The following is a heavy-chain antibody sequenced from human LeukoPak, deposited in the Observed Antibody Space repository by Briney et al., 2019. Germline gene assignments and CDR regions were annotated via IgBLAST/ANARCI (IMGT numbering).Heavy chain of an antibody. CDR2: INHSGST. CDR3: ARGRIGFGELLSYYFDY. CDR1: GGSFSGYY. Sequence: SETLSLTCAVYGGSFSGYYWSWIRQPPPKGLEWMGEINHSGSTNYNPSLRSRVIISVDTYKNQFSLKLSSVAAADTAVYYCARGRIGFGELLSYYFDYWGQGTLVTVSS. D-gene: IGHD3-10*01. J-gene: IGHJ4*02. V-gene: IGHV4-34*01.